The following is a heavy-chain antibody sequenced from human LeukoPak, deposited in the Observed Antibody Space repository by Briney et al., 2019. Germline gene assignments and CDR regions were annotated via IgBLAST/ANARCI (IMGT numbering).Heavy chain of an antibody. Sequence: GGSLRLSCAASGFTFSSYGMHWVRQAPGKGLEWVAFIRYDGSNKYYADSVKGRFTISRDNSKNTLYLQMNSLRAEDTAVYYCAKNWVRSGWTLDYWGQGTLVTVSS. CDR2: IRYDGSNK. CDR1: GFTFSSYG. D-gene: IGHD6-19*01. CDR3: AKNWVRSGWTLDY. V-gene: IGHV3-30*02. J-gene: IGHJ4*02.